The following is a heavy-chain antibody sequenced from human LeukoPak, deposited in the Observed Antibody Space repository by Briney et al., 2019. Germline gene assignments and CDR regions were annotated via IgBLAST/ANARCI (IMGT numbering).Heavy chain of an antibody. CDR3: ARLGYDSSGYHTNFDY. J-gene: IGHJ4*02. V-gene: IGHV4-30-2*01. Sequence: SETLSLTCAVSGGSISSGGYSWSWIRQPPGKGLEWIGYIYHSGSTYYNPSLKSRVTISVDRSKNQFSLKLSSVTAADTAVYYCARLGYDSSGYHTNFDYWGQGTLATVSS. CDR2: IYHSGST. CDR1: GGSISSGGYS. D-gene: IGHD3-22*01.